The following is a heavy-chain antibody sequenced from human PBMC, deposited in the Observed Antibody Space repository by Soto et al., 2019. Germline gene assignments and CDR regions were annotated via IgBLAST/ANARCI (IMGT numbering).Heavy chain of an antibody. J-gene: IGHJ4*02. Sequence: ASVTVSCTASGYTFTNYGVSWVRQATGQGLEWMGWIGGYKGNTNYAQKLQGRVTLTTDTSTSTAYMELRSLRAEDTAVYYCARHGYSYGGGHFDYWGQGTLVTVSS. V-gene: IGHV1-18*01. D-gene: IGHD5-18*01. CDR2: IGGYKGNT. CDR1: GYTFTNYG. CDR3: ARHGYSYGGGHFDY.